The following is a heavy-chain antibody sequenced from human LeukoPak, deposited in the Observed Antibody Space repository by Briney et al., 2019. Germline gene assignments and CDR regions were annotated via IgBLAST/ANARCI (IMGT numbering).Heavy chain of an antibody. J-gene: IGHJ3*02. CDR1: GFTFDDYA. Sequence: GRSLRLSCAASGFTFDDYAMHWVRQAPGKGLEWVSGISWNSGSIGYADSVKGRFTISRDNAKNSLYLQMNSLRAEDKALYYYAKDISEGSSSWEAFDIWGQGTMVTVSS. CDR3: AKDISEGSSSWEAFDI. V-gene: IGHV3-9*01. D-gene: IGHD6-13*01. CDR2: ISWNSGSI.